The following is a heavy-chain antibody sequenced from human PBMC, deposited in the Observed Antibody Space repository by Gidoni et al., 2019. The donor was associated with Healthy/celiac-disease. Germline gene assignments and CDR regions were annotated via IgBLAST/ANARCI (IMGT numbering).Heavy chain of an antibody. CDR3: ARDQNLGCSGGSCYLDY. CDR1: GFPFSSYG. D-gene: IGHD2-15*01. CDR2: IWYDGSNK. V-gene: IGHV3-33*01. J-gene: IGHJ4*02. Sequence: QVQLVESGGGVVQPGRSLRLSCAASGFPFSSYGMHWVRQAPGKGLEWVAVIWYDGSNKYYADSVKGRFTISRDNSKNTLYLQMNSLRAEDTAVYYCARDQNLGCSGGSCYLDYWGQGTLVTVSS.